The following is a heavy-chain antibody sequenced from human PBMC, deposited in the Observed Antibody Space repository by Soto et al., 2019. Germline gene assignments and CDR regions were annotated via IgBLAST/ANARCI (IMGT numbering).Heavy chain of an antibody. CDR2: ISYDGSNK. D-gene: IGHD6-19*01. CDR1: GFTFSSYG. CDR3: AKDRGRIAVAGMDV. Sequence: GGSLRLSCAASGFTFSSYGMHWVRQAPGNGLEWVAVISYDGSNKYYADSVKGRFTISRDNSKNTLYLQMNSLRAEDTAVYYCAKDRGRIAVAGMDVWGQGTTVTVSS. V-gene: IGHV3-30*18. J-gene: IGHJ6*02.